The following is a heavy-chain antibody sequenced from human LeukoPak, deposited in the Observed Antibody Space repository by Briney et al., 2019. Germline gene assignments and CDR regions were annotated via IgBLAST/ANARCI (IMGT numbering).Heavy chain of an antibody. D-gene: IGHD6-19*01. Sequence: ASVKVSCKASGGTFSSYAISWVRQAPGQGLEWMGGIIPIFGTANYAQKFQGGVTMTRNTSISTAYMELSSLRSEDTAVYYCARGKNGYSSGWPDYWGQGTLVTVSS. CDR3: ARGKNGYSSGWPDY. CDR1: GGTFSSYA. CDR2: IIPIFGTA. J-gene: IGHJ4*02. V-gene: IGHV1-69*05.